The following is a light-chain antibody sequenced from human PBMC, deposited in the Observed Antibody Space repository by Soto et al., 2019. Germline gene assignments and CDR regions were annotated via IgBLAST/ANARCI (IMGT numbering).Light chain of an antibody. CDR2: DAS. CDR3: QQYNIYWT. Sequence: DIQMTQSPSTLSASVGDAVTITFRASQSISSFLAWYQQKPGKAPKLLIHDASSLESGVPSRFSGSGSGTEFTLTISSLQPDDFATYYCQQYNIYWTFGQGTKVDIK. J-gene: IGKJ1*01. CDR1: QSISSF. V-gene: IGKV1-5*01.